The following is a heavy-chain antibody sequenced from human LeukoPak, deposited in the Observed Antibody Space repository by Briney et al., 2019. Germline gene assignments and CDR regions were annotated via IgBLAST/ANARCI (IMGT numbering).Heavy chain of an antibody. Sequence: GGSLRLSCAASGFTFSGSAMHWVRQASGKGLEWVGRIRSKANSYATAYAASVKGRFTISRDDSKNTLYLQMNSLRAEDTAVYYCAKLYSGYDSHFDYWGQGTLVTVSS. CDR3: AKLYSGYDSHFDY. V-gene: IGHV3-73*01. CDR2: IRSKANSYAT. J-gene: IGHJ4*02. CDR1: GFTFSGSA. D-gene: IGHD5-12*01.